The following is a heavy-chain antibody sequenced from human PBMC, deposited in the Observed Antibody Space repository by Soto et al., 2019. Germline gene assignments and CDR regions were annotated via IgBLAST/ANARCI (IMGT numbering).Heavy chain of an antibody. D-gene: IGHD5-18*01. Sequence: GESLKISCKGSGYSFTSYWIGWVRQMPGKGLEWMGIIYPGDSDTRYSPSFQGQVTISADKSISTAYLQWSSLKASDTAMYYCARQGYSYGSYYYYGMDVWGQGTTVTVSS. J-gene: IGHJ6*02. CDR1: GYSFTSYW. V-gene: IGHV5-51*01. CDR3: ARQGYSYGSYYYYGMDV. CDR2: IYPGDSDT.